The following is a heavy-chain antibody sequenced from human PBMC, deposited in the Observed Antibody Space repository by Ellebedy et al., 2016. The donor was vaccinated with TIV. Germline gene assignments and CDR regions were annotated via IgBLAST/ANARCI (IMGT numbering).Heavy chain of an antibody. Sequence: GGSLRLXCAASGFTFNMNAMNWVRQAPGKGLEWVSGISGRGQTTYYADSVKGRFTVSRDNSKNTLYLDMKSLTTEDSAVYYCAKDAGFDYNWGAYRFNYLEDWGRGTLVTVSS. CDR3: AKDAGFDYNWGAYRFNYLED. CDR1: GFTFNMNA. CDR2: ISGRGQTT. V-gene: IGHV3-23*01. J-gene: IGHJ4*02. D-gene: IGHD3-16*02.